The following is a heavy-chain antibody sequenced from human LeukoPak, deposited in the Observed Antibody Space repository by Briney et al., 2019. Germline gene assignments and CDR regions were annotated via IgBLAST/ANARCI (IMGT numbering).Heavy chain of an antibody. V-gene: IGHV1-69*04. D-gene: IGHD5-18*01. J-gene: IGHJ4*02. CDR2: IIPILGIA. CDR3: ARDQGGSGYSYGYY. Sequence: SVKVSCKASGGTFSSYAISWVRQAPGQGLEWMGRIIPILGIANYAQKFQGRVTITADKSTSAAYMELSSLRSEGTAVYYCARDQGGSGYSYGYYWGQGTLVTVSS. CDR1: GGTFSSYA.